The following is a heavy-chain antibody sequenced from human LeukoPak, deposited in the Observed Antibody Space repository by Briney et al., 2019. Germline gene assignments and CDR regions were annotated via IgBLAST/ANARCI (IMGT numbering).Heavy chain of an antibody. V-gene: IGHV4-59*13. D-gene: IGHD3-9*01. J-gene: IGHJ4*02. Sequence: KPSETLSLTCSVSGGSISSYYWRWIRRPRGRGVEWIGYIYCSGKPNSNPSRKSRVTLSEDPSKHQLSLKLSSVTAADTDVYYCASTDILTGTTFDYWGQGTLVTVSS. CDR2: IYCSGKP. CDR1: GGSISSYY. CDR3: ASTDILTGTTFDY.